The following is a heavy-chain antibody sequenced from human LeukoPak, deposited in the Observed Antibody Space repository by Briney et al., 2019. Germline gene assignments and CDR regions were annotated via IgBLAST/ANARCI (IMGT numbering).Heavy chain of an antibody. J-gene: IGHJ6*02. CDR2: ISYDGSNK. D-gene: IGHD6-13*01. CDR1: GFTFSSYG. V-gene: IGHV3-30*03. CDR3: ARGAAAAAFYYYYGMDV. Sequence: GGSLRLSCAASGFTFSSYGMHWVRQAPGKGLEWVAVISYDGSNKYYADSVKGRFTISRDNSKNTLYLQMNSLRAEDTAVYYCARGAAAAAFYYYYGMDVWGQGTTVTVSS.